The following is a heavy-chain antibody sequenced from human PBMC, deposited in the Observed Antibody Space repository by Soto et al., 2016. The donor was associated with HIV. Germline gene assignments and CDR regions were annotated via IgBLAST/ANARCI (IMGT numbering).Heavy chain of an antibody. CDR3: ARAGSRRGTTTYFDY. CDR1: GFTFSSYT. J-gene: IGHJ4*02. D-gene: IGHD4-17*01. V-gene: IGHV3-21*01. CDR2: IRTSSDSL. Sequence: VQLVESGGGLVKPGESLRLSCAASGFTFSSYTMNWVRQAPGKGLEWVSSIRTSSDSLYYADSVKGRFTISRDNTKNSLYLQMNSLRAEDTAVYYCARAGSRRGTTTYFDYWGQGTLVTVSS.